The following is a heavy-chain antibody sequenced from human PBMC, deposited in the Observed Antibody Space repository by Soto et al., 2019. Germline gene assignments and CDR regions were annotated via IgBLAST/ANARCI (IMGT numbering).Heavy chain of an antibody. Sequence: EVQLLESGGGLVQPGGSLRLSCAASGFTFSSYVMSWVRQAPGKGLEWVSGISGSGGSTYYADSVKGRFTISRDNSKNTLYLQMNSLRAEDTAVYYCAKVHYDFWSGYYPPLYFDYWGQGTLVTVSS. CDR1: GFTFSSYV. CDR3: AKVHYDFWSGYYPPLYFDY. CDR2: ISGSGGST. J-gene: IGHJ4*02. D-gene: IGHD3-3*01. V-gene: IGHV3-23*01.